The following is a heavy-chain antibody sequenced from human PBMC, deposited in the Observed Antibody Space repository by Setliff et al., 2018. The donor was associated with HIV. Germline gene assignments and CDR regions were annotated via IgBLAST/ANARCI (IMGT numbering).Heavy chain of an antibody. CDR3: ARARYIVIRGDAGMDV. CDR1: GSSISTSYW. V-gene: IGHV4-28*03. Sequence: PSETLSLTCAVSGSSISTSYWWGWIRQPPGKGLEWIGYIYHSGSTYYNPSLKSRVTLSVDTSKNQFSLQLTSVTAVDTAVYYCARARYIVIRGDAGMDVWGPGTTVTVSS. D-gene: IGHD3-10*01. J-gene: IGHJ6*02. CDR2: IYHSGST.